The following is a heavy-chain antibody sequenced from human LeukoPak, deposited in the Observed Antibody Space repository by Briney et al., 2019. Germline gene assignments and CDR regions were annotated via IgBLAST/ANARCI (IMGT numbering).Heavy chain of an antibody. CDR1: GFTFSSYA. J-gene: IGHJ4*02. CDR2: ISGSGGTT. D-gene: IGHD2-15*01. V-gene: IGHV3-23*01. Sequence: GGSLRLSCAASGFTFSSYAMSWVRQAPGKGLEWVSAISGSGGTTYYADSVKGRFTISRDNSKNTLYLQMSSLRAEDTAVYYCAKKAGSRTDQYPLDYWGQGTLVTVSS. CDR3: AKKAGSRTDQYPLDY.